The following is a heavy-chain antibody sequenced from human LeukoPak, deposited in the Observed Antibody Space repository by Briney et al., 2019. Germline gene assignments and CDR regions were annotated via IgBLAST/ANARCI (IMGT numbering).Heavy chain of an antibody. CDR3: ARDWEYDSSGYWDAFDI. J-gene: IGHJ3*02. CDR1: GGTFSSYA. V-gene: IGHV1-69*13. CDR2: IIPIFGTG. D-gene: IGHD3-22*01. Sequence: SVKVSCKASGGTFSSYAISWVRQAPGQGLEWMGGIIPIFGTGNYAQKFQGRVTITADESTSTAYMELSSLRSEDTAVYYCARDWEYDSSGYWDAFDIWGQGTMVTVSS.